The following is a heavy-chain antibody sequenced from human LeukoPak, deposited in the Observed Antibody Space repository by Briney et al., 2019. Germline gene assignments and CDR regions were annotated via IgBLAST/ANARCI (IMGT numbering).Heavy chain of an antibody. CDR3: ARSPGAVANWFDP. CDR2: IWYDGSNK. CDR1: GFTFSSYG. V-gene: IGHV3-33*01. D-gene: IGHD4-17*01. J-gene: IGHJ5*02. Sequence: RGSLRLSCAASGFTFSSYGMHWVRQAPGKGLEWVAVIWYDGSNKYYADSVKGRFTISRDNSKNTLYLQMNSLRAEDTAVCYCARSPGAVANWFDPWGQGTLVTVSS.